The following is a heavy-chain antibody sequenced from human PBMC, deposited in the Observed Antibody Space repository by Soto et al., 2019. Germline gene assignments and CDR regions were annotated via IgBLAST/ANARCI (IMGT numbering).Heavy chain of an antibody. CDR1: GFTFSGHG. CDR2: IWYDGGNT. D-gene: IGHD3-22*01. J-gene: IGHJ3*02. Sequence: PGGSQRLSCAASGFTFSGHGMHWVRQAPGKGLEWVAVIWYDGGNTYYGDSVKGRFTISRDNSRNTLYLEMNSLRAEDTAVYYCARDWLHDSSGAIDMWGQGTMVTVSS. CDR3: ARDWLHDSSGAIDM. V-gene: IGHV3-33*01.